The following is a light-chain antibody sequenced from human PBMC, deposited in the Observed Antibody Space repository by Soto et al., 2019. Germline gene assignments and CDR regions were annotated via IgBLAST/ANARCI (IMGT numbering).Light chain of an antibody. J-gene: IGKJ3*01. CDR3: QQYGSSRT. CDR1: QTVDRNY. V-gene: IGKV3-20*01. CDR2: GIS. Sequence: EIVLTQSPGILSLSPGEGATLSCRASQTVDRNYFAWYQQKPGQAPRLLIYGISSRATGIPDRFRGSGSGTDFTLTISRLEPEDFAVYYCQQYGSSRTFGPGTKVDIK.